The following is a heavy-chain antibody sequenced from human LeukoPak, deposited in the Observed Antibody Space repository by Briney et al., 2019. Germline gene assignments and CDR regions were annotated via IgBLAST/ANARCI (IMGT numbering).Heavy chain of an antibody. CDR3: ARDAGDSSGYYYGSFDY. V-gene: IGHV1-18*01. Sequence: ASVKVSCKASGYTFTSYGISWVRQAPGQGLEWIGWISAYNGNTNYAQKLQGRVTMTTDTSTSTAYMELRSLRSDDTAVYYCARDAGDSSGYYYGSFDYWGQGTLVTVSS. CDR1: GYTFTSYG. D-gene: IGHD3-22*01. CDR2: ISAYNGNT. J-gene: IGHJ4*02.